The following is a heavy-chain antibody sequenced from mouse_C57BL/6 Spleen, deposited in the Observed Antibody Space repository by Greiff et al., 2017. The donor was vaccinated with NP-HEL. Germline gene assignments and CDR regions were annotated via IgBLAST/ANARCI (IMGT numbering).Heavy chain of an antibody. J-gene: IGHJ2*01. V-gene: IGHV1-4*01. CDR2: INPRSGYT. CDR1: GYTFTSYT. D-gene: IGHD1-1*01. CDR3: ARGYCGSSFDY. Sequence: VQLQQSGAELARPGDSVKMSCKASGYTFTSYTMHWVKQRPGQGLEWIGYINPRSGYTKYNHKFKDKATLTADKSYSKAYMQLSSLTSEYSAVSYAARGYCGSSFDYWGRGTTLTVST.